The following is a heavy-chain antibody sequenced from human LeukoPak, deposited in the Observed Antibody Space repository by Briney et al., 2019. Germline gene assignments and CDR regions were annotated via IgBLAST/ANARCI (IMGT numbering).Heavy chain of an antibody. CDR3: AKLAAVGTFFDY. CDR2: IDNGGVSA. Sequence: PGGSLRLSCAVSGFTFSSYAMRWVRQAPGKGLELVSTIDNGGVSAYHADSVKGRLTVSRDNSKNTLYLQMNSLRAEDTAVYYCAKLAAVGTFFDYWGQGTLVTVSS. J-gene: IGHJ4*02. V-gene: IGHV3-23*01. D-gene: IGHD6-13*01. CDR1: GFTFSSYA.